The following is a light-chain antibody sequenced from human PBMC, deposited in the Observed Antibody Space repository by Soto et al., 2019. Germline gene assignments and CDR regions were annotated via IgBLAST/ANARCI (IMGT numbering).Light chain of an antibody. V-gene: IGLV2-14*01. J-gene: IGLJ1*01. CDR1: SSDVGGYNY. CDR2: EVS. CDR3: SSYTSSSTLA. Sequence: QSVLTQPASVSGSPGQSITISCTGTSSDVGGYNYVSWYQQHPGKAPKLMIFEVSNRPSGVSYRFSGSKSGNTASLTISGLQAEDEADYYCSSYTSSSTLAFGTGTKVTVL.